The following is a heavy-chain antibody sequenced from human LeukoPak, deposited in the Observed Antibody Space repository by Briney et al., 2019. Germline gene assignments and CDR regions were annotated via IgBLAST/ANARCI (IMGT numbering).Heavy chain of an antibody. CDR3: ARFSSGWSSFDF. Sequence: PSETLSLTCTVSGGSISNYYWSWTRQPPGKGLEWIGYIYYSGSTSTNYKPSLKSRVTISLDTSKNQFSLRLSSVTAADTAVYFCARFSSGWSSFDFWGQGSLVTVSS. CDR1: GGSISNYY. V-gene: IGHV4-59*01. J-gene: IGHJ4*02. D-gene: IGHD6-19*01. CDR2: IYYSGSTST.